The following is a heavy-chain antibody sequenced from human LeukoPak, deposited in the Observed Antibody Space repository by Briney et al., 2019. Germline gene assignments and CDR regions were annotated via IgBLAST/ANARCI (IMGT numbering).Heavy chain of an antibody. D-gene: IGHD6-19*01. J-gene: IGHJ4*02. CDR3: TTVIPDVAGTNYFDY. CDR2: IKSKTDGGTT. V-gene: IGHV3-15*01. Sequence: GGSLRLSCAASGFTFSDAWMSWVRQAPGKGLEGVGRIKSKTDGGTTDYAAHVKGRFTISRDDSKNTLYLQMNSLKTEDTAVYYCTTVIPDVAGTNYFDYWGQGTLVTVSS. CDR1: GFTFSDAW.